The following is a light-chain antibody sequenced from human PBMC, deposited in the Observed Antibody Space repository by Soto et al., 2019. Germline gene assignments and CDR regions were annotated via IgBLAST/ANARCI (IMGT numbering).Light chain of an antibody. Sequence: ENVLTQSPATLSLSPGATATLSCRATQSLRNYLAWYQQKPGQSPRLLIYDASHRATGVPARFSGSGSGTDFTLTISSLETEDFAVYYCQQRSIWPITFGQGTRLEIK. V-gene: IGKV3-11*01. CDR3: QQRSIWPIT. CDR1: QSLRNY. CDR2: DAS. J-gene: IGKJ5*01.